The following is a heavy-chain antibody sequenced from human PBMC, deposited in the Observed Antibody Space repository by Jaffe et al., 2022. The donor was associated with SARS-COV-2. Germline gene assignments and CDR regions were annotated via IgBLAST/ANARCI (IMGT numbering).Heavy chain of an antibody. J-gene: IGHJ6*03. D-gene: IGHD3-16*01. V-gene: IGHV4-61*01. Sequence: QVQLQESGPGLVKPSETLSLSCTVSGGSVSSGTYYWSWIRQPPGKGLEWIGYIYYSGSTNYNPSLKSRVTISVDTSKNQFSLRLSSVTAADTAVYFCARGLGDDYVWGSYMDVWGKGTTVTVSS. CDR3: ARGLGDDYVWGSYMDV. CDR2: IYYSGST. CDR1: GGSVSSGTYY.